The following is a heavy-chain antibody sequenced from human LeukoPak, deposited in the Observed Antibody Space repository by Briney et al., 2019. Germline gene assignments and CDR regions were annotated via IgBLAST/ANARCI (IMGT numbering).Heavy chain of an antibody. J-gene: IGHJ4*02. CDR2: INHSGST. V-gene: IGHV4-34*01. D-gene: IGHD3-10*01. CDR3: ARVMVRGVIIELYYFDY. CDR1: GGSFSGYY. Sequence: SETLSLTCAVYGGSFSGYYWSWIRQPPGKGLEWIGEINHSGSTNYNPSLKSRVTISVDTSKDQFSLKLSSVTAADTAVYYCARVMVRGVIIELYYFDYWGQGTLVTVSS.